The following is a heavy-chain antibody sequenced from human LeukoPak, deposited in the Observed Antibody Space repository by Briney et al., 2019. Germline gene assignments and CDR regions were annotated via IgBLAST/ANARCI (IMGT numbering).Heavy chain of an antibody. J-gene: IGHJ6*04. CDR2: IKQDGSEK. V-gene: IGHV3-7*01. CDR1: GFTFSSYW. CDR3: ASWLCSGGSCPRGGDV. Sequence: GGSLRLSCAASGFTFSSYWMSWVRQAPGKGLEWVANIKQDGSEKYYVDSVKGRFTISRDNAKNSLYLQMNSLRAEDTAVYYCASWLCSGGSCPRGGDVWGKGTTVTVSS. D-gene: IGHD2-15*01.